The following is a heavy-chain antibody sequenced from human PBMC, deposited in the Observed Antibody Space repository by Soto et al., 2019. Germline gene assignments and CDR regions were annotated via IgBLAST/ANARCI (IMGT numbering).Heavy chain of an antibody. V-gene: IGHV3-30-3*01. Sequence: QSGGSLRLSCAASGFTFSSYAMHWVRQAPGKGLEWVAVISYDGSNKYYADSVKGRFTISRDNSKNTLYLQMNSLRAEDTAVYYCARDLGSGDCYSCRLFGWFDPWGQGTLVTVSS. CDR1: GFTFSSYA. CDR3: ARDLGSGDCYSCRLFGWFDP. J-gene: IGHJ5*02. D-gene: IGHD2-21*02. CDR2: ISYDGSNK.